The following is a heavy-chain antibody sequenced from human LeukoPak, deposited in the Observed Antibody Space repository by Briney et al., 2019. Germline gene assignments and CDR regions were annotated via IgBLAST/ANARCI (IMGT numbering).Heavy chain of an antibody. J-gene: IGHJ4*02. D-gene: IGHD5-12*01. CDR3: AKNPYEYYFDY. Sequence: ASVKVSCKASGYAFTGYYMQWVRQAPGQGLECMGWINPNSGDTNYAQRFQGRVTMTRDTSIRTAYLELSGLRSDDTAVYYCAKNPYEYYFDYWGQGTLVTVSS. V-gene: IGHV1-2*02. CDR1: GYAFTGYY. CDR2: INPNSGDT.